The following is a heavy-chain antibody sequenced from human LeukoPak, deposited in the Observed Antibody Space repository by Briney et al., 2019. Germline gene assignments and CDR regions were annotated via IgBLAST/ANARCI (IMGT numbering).Heavy chain of an antibody. V-gene: IGHV3-21*01. CDR2: ISSSHSYI. CDR3: ARGDGATPPDAFDI. D-gene: IGHD3-10*01. CDR1: GFTFSSYS. Sequence: PGGSLRLSCAASGFTFSSYSMNWVRQAPGKGLQWVSSISSSHSYIYYPDSVKGRFTISRDNAKNSLYLQMNSLRGEDTAVYYCARGDGATPPDAFDIWGQGTMVTVSS. J-gene: IGHJ3*02.